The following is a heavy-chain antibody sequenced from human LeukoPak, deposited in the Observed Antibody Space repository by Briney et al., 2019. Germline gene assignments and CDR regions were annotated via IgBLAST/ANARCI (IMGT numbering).Heavy chain of an antibody. D-gene: IGHD3-10*01. CDR1: GFTFSSYA. V-gene: IGHV3-23*01. Sequence: GGSLRLSCAASGFTFSSYAMSWVRQAPGKGLEWVSAISGSGGSTYYADSVKGLFTISRDNSKNTLYLQMNSLRAEDTAVYYCAKDYHYYGSGSYWDYWGQGTLVTVSS. J-gene: IGHJ4*02. CDR3: AKDYHYYGSGSYWDY. CDR2: ISGSGGST.